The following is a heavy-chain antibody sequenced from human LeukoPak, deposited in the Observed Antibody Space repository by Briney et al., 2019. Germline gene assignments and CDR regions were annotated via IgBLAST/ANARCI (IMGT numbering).Heavy chain of an antibody. CDR2: ISGSGGST. D-gene: IGHD3-10*01. J-gene: IGHJ4*02. V-gene: IGHV3-23*01. CDR3: GFGELFVDY. CDR1: GFAFSIYG. Sequence: GGSLSLSCAASGFAFSIYGLSWVRQAPGKGLEWVSGISGSGGSTYYADSVKGRFTISRDNSKNTLYLQMNSLRAEDTAVYYCGFGELFVDYWGQGTLVTVSS.